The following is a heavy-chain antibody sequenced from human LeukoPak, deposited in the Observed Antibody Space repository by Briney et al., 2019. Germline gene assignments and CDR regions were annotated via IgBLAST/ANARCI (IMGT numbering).Heavy chain of an antibody. J-gene: IGHJ4*02. Sequence: PGGSLRLSCAASGFTYSLFWMSWVCQAPGKGLEWVANIKQDGSEKYYVDSVKGRFTISRDNAERSLYLQMNSLRAEDTAVYYCARGFASGDYGADWGQGTLVTVSS. V-gene: IGHV3-7*01. D-gene: IGHD4-17*01. CDR3: ARGFASGDYGAD. CDR1: GFTYSLFW. CDR2: IKQDGSEK.